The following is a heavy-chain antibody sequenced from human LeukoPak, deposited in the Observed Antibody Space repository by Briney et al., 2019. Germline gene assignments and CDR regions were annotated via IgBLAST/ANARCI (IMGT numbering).Heavy chain of an antibody. V-gene: IGHV3-23*01. CDR2: ISGSDGST. CDR3: AKDYDSSGYVDAFDI. CDR1: GFTFSSYA. Sequence: GVLRLSCATSGFTFSSYAMSWVRQAPGKGLEWVSAISGSDGSTYYADSVKGRFTISRDNSKNTLYLQMNSLRAEDTAVYYCAKDYDSSGYVDAFDIWGQGTMVTVSS. J-gene: IGHJ3*02. D-gene: IGHD3-22*01.